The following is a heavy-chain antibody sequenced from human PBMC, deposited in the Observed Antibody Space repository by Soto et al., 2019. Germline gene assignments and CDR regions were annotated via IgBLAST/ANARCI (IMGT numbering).Heavy chain of an antibody. CDR3: AREILDYYDSSGRSNWFDP. CDR2: TYYRPKWYN. V-gene: IGHV6-1*01. Sequence: SQTLSLTCVLSGDSVSSNSAAWNWIRQSPSRGLEWLGRTYYRPKWYNDYAVSVKSRITINPDTSKNQFSLQLNSVTPEDTAVYYCAREILDYYDSSGRSNWFDPWGQGTLVTVSS. J-gene: IGHJ5*02. CDR1: GDSVSSNSAA. D-gene: IGHD3-22*01.